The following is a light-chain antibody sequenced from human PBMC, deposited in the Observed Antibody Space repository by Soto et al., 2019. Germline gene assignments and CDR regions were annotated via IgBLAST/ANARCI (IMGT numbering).Light chain of an antibody. Sequence: DIQMTQSPSTLSASVGDRVAITCRASQSLTSWLAWYQQKPGKAPQLLIYDASSLESGVPSRFSGSGSGTEFTLTITSLQPDDFATYYRQQYNSYPWTFGQGTKVDI. V-gene: IGKV1-5*01. CDR2: DAS. J-gene: IGKJ1*01. CDR1: QSLTSW. CDR3: QQYNSYPWT.